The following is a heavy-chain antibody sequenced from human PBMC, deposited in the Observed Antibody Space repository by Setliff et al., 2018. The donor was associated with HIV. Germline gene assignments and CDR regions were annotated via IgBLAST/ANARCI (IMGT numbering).Heavy chain of an antibody. CDR3: VREGAGSGSYYLDF. Sequence: SETLSLTCAVSGDSMSSGDYSWNWIRQSPGKDLEWIGYIYPSGRTYYNPSLKNRVTMSIDRSKKQFSLNLSSVTAADTALYFCVREGAGSGSYYLDFWGQGILVTVSS. J-gene: IGHJ4*02. V-gene: IGHV4-30-2*06. D-gene: IGHD3-10*01. CDR1: GDSMSSGDYS. CDR2: IYPSGRT.